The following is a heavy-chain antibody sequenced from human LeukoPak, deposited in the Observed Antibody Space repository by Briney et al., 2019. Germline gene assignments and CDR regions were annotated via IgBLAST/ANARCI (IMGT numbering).Heavy chain of an antibody. J-gene: IGHJ4*02. CDR1: GFTFSSYA. CDR2: ISGSGGST. D-gene: IGHD3-22*01. Sequence: SGGSLRLSCAASGFTFSSYAMSWVRQAPGKGLEWVSAISGSGGSTYYADSVKGRFTISRDNSKNTLYLQMNSLRAEDTALYYCARDYYDSSGYGGGVDYWGQGTLVTVSS. V-gene: IGHV3-23*01. CDR3: ARDYYDSSGYGGGVDY.